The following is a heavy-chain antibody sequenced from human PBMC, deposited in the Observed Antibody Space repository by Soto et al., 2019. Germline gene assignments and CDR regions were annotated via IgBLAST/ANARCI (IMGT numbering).Heavy chain of an antibody. D-gene: IGHD6-19*01. V-gene: IGHV3-7*01. CDR1: GFSLSSYW. Sequence: EVPLVESGGGLVQPGGSLRLSCAASGFSLSSYWMNWVRQAPGKGLEWVANIKQDGSEKYYVDSVKGRFFISRDNAKNSLYLQVNSLRAEDTAVYYCARDGDASGWYHYGMDVWGQGTMVTVSS. CDR2: IKQDGSEK. J-gene: IGHJ6*02. CDR3: ARDGDASGWYHYGMDV.